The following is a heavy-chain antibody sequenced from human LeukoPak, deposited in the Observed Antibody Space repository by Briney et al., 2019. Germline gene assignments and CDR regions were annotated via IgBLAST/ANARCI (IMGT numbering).Heavy chain of an antibody. Sequence: GGSLRLSCVASGFTFSSYEMHWVRQAPGKGLEWISYISACGTGTHYADSVQGRFTLSRDNAKNSVYLQVNIPRAEDTAVYYCAREEYYHLNTGSHDAFDLWGQGTMVTVSS. J-gene: IGHJ3*01. CDR2: ISACGTGT. CDR1: GFTFSSYE. V-gene: IGHV3-48*03. D-gene: IGHD2-2*01. CDR3: AREEYYHLNTGSHDAFDL.